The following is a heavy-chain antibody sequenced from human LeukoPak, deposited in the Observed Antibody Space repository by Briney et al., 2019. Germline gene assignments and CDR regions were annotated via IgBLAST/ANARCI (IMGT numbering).Heavy chain of an antibody. Sequence: GESLKISCKGSGYSLTSYWIGWVRQMPGKGLEGMGIISPGDSDTRYSPSFQGQVTISDDKSITTAYLQWNSLQASDTAMYYCARFSGSSFDKNWFDPWGQGTLVTVSS. CDR1: GYSLTSYW. CDR2: ISPGDSDT. CDR3: ARFSGSSFDKNWFDP. J-gene: IGHJ5*02. V-gene: IGHV5-51*01. D-gene: IGHD3-10*01.